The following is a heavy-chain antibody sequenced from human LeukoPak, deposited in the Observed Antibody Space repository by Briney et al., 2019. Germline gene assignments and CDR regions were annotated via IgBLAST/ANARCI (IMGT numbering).Heavy chain of an antibody. CDR1: GFTFSSSA. D-gene: IGHD1-26*01. V-gene: IGHV3-23*01. J-gene: IGHJ6*03. Sequence: PGGSLRLSCAASGFTFSSSAMSWVRHSPGKGLEWVSGISGSGGTTYYADSVKGRFTISRDNSKNTLYLQMNSLRAEDTAVYYCAKGEIVGASCYMDVWGKGTTVTVSS. CDR3: AKGEIVGASCYMDV. CDR2: ISGSGGTT.